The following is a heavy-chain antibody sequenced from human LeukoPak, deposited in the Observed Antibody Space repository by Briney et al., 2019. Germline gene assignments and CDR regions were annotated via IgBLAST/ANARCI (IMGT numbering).Heavy chain of an antibody. CDR3: ASGSAGEAACDY. CDR1: GPSISRYY. CDR2: IYYSGST. D-gene: IGHD6-25*01. J-gene: IGHJ4*02. V-gene: IGHV4-59*07. Sequence: PSDTLSLTCTVSGPSISRYYWSWIRQPPGKGLEWIGYIYYSGSTKYNPPLKSRVTLSQDTSKNHFALELTPVTAADAAVYYCASGSAGEAACDYWGQGTLVTVSS.